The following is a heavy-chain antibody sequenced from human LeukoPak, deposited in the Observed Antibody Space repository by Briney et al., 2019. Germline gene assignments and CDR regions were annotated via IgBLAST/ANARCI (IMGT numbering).Heavy chain of an antibody. V-gene: IGHV3-23*05. CDR3: VRASSTTAAGLFDY. D-gene: IGHD6-13*01. CDR2: IYSSGYT. Sequence: PGGSLRLSCAASGFTFSSYAMSWVRQAPGKGLEWVSVIYSSGYTVYTDSVKGRFIISGDNSKNTLYLQMNSLRADDTAVYYCVRASSTTAAGLFDYWGQGTLVTVSS. J-gene: IGHJ4*02. CDR1: GFTFSSYA.